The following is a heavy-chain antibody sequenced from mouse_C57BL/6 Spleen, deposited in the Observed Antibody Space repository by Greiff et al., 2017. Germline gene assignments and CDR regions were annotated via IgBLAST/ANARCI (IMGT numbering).Heavy chain of an antibody. CDR2: IDPSDSYT. J-gene: IGHJ4*01. Sequence: QVQLQQPGAELVRPGTSVKLSCKASGYTFTSYWMHWVKQRPGQGLEWIGVIDPSDSYTNYNQKFKGKATLTVDTSSSTAYMQRSSLTSEDSAVYYCATCYYGNYYAMDYWGQGTSVTVSS. V-gene: IGHV1-59*01. D-gene: IGHD2-1*01. CDR3: ATCYYGNYYAMDY. CDR1: GYTFTSYW.